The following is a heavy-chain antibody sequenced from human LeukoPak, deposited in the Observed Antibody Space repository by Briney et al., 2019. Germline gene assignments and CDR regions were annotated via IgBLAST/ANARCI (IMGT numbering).Heavy chain of an antibody. V-gene: IGHV4-34*01. CDR2: INHSGST. CDR3: ARGRKWLRSYYFDY. Sequence: PSETLSLTCAVYGGSFSGYYWSWIRQPPGKGLEWIGEINHSGSTNYNPSLKSRVTISVDTSKNQFSLKLSSVTAADTAVYYCARGRKWLRSYYFDYWGQGTLVTVFS. J-gene: IGHJ4*02. CDR1: GGSFSGYY. D-gene: IGHD5-12*01.